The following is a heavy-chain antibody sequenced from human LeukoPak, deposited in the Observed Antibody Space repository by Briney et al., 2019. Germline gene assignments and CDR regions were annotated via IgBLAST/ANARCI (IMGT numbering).Heavy chain of an antibody. J-gene: IGHJ4*02. CDR1: GFTFSSYD. Sequence: QPGGSLRLSCAASGFTFSSYDMSWVRQAPGKGLEWVSAISGSGGSTYYADSVKGRLTISRDNSKNTLYLQMNSLRPEDTAVYYCAKVPSGLLSETRFDYWGQGTLVTVSS. CDR2: ISGSGGST. CDR3: AKVPSGLLSETRFDY. V-gene: IGHV3-23*01. D-gene: IGHD2-21*02.